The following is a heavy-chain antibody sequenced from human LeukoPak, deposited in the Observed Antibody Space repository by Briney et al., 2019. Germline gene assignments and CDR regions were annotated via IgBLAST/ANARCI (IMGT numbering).Heavy chain of an antibody. J-gene: IGHJ6*02. V-gene: IGHV3-15*01. D-gene: IGHD1-26*01. Sequence: GGSLRLSCEASGFIFNNAWMTWVRQAPGKGLEWVGRIKSKTDGGTTDYAAPVKGRFTISRDDSKNTLYLQMNSLKTEDTAVYYCTTDLWELLYYYGMDVWGQGTTVTVSS. CDR3: TTDLWELLYYYGMDV. CDR1: GFIFNNAW. CDR2: IKSKTDGGTT.